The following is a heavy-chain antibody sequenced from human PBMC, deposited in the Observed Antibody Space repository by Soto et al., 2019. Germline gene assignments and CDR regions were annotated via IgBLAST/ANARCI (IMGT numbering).Heavy chain of an antibody. J-gene: IGHJ4*02. CDR3: ALDYGDY. CDR2: ISYDGSNK. Sequence: QVQLVESGGGVVQPGRSLRLSCAASGFTFSSYGMHWVRQAPGKGLEWVAVISYDGSNKYYADSVKGRFTISRDNSKNTLYLQINSLRAEDTAVYYCALDYGDYWGQGTLVTVSS. CDR1: GFTFSSYG. V-gene: IGHV3-30*03.